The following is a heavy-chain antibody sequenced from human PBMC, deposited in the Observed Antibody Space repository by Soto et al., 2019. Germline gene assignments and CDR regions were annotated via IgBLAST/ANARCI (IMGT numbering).Heavy chain of an antibody. J-gene: IGHJ4*02. CDR1: GFTFSNYW. CDR2: INIDGGTT. Sequence: EVQLVESGGALVQPGGSLRLSCAVSGFTFSNYWMHWVRQAPGKGLVWVSRINIDGGTTSYAVSVKGRFTISRDNAKNTLYLQMSSLRAEDTAVYYCARGSNTYPSYWGRGTLVTVSS. D-gene: IGHD2-21*01. CDR3: ARGSNTYPSY. V-gene: IGHV3-74*01.